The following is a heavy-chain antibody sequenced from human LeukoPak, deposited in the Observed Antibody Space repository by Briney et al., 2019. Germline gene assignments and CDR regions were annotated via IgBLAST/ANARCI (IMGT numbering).Heavy chain of an antibody. D-gene: IGHD6-19*01. CDR2: INQDGTEK. Sequence: GGSLRLSCAASGFTFSSYFLTWVRQAPGKGLEWVANINQDGTEKQYMDSVKGRFTISRDNAKNSLYLQMNSLRAEDTAVYYCARDRAVAGLFDYWGQGTLVTVSS. V-gene: IGHV3-7*01. CDR3: ARDRAVAGLFDY. J-gene: IGHJ4*02. CDR1: GFTFSSYF.